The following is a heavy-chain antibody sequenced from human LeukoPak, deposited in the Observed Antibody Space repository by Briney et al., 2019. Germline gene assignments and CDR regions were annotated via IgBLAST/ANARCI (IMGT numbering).Heavy chain of an antibody. CDR1: GFTFDDYA. CDR2: ISWNSGNI. J-gene: IGHJ4*02. CDR3: AKDYSSDWYSGYFDY. D-gene: IGHD6-19*01. V-gene: IGHV3-9*03. Sequence: GGSLRLSCAASGFTFDDYAMHWVRQAPGKGLEWVSGISWNSGNIGYADSVRGRFTISRDNAKNSLYLQMNSLRPEDMALYYCAKDYSSDWYSGYFDYWGQGSLVTVSS.